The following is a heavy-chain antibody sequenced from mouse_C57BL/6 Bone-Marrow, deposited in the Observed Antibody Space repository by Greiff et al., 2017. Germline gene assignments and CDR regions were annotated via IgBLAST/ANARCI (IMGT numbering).Heavy chain of an antibody. J-gene: IGHJ1*03. CDR2: IDPNSGGT. CDR3: ARTLYDGYPFWSFDV. Sequence: QVQLKQSGAELVKPGASVKLSCKASGYTFTSYWMHWVKQRPGRGLEWIGRIDPNSGGTKYNEKFKSKATLTVDKPSSTAYMQLSSLTSEDSAVYYCARTLYDGYPFWSFDVWGTGTTVTVSS. V-gene: IGHV1-72*01. CDR1: GYTFTSYW. D-gene: IGHD2-3*01.